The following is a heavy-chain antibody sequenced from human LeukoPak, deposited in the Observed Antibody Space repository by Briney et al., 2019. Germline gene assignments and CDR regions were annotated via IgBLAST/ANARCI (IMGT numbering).Heavy chain of an antibody. CDR2: LYSGGDT. J-gene: IGHJ4*02. Sequence: GGSLRLSCAASGFTFSNAWMTWVRQAPGKGLEWVSVLYSGGDTYYTDSVKGRFTISRDNSKNTLYLQMNSLRVEDTAVYYCARARGSGWLDFDCWGQGTLVTVSS. CDR3: ARARGSGWLDFDC. CDR1: GFTFSNAW. V-gene: IGHV3-53*01. D-gene: IGHD6-19*01.